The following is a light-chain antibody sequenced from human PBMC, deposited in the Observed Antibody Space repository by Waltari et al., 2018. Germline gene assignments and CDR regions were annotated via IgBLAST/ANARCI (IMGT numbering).Light chain of an antibody. V-gene: IGLV1-47*01. Sequence: QSVLTQQPSASGTPGQRVTISCSGSSSNIGSNYVYWYQQLPGTAPKLLIYMNKQRPSGVPDRFSGSKSGTSASLAISGLRSEDEADYYCAAWDDRLSVVFGGGTKLTVL. J-gene: IGLJ3*02. CDR2: MNK. CDR3: AAWDDRLSVV. CDR1: SSNIGSNY.